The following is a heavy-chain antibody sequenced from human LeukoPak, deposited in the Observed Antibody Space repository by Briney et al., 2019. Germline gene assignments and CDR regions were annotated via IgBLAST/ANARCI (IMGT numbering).Heavy chain of an antibody. CDR2: ISDYSNTI. V-gene: IGHV3-48*01. CDR3: ARDCGSTSCYDTPDFDY. Sequence: GGSLRLSCAASGYTFTSYSRNWVRQAPGKGLEWASYISDYSNTIYYADSVKRRFTISRDNANNSLYLQMNSLRAEDTAVYYCARDCGSTSCYDTPDFDYWGQGTLVTVSS. CDR1: GYTFTSYS. J-gene: IGHJ4*02. D-gene: IGHD2-2*01.